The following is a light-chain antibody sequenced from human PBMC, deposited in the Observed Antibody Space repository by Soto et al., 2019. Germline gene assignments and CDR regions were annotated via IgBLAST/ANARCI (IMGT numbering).Light chain of an antibody. CDR2: AAS. V-gene: IGKV1-12*01. Sequence: DIQMTQSPSSVSASVGDRVTITCRASQDISSWLAWYQQKPGKAPKLLIYAASTLQSGVPSRFSGSGSGTAFTLAIGNLQPEDVATYYCQQANTFPPTFGQGTKGEVK. CDR1: QDISSW. J-gene: IGKJ1*01. CDR3: QQANTFPPT.